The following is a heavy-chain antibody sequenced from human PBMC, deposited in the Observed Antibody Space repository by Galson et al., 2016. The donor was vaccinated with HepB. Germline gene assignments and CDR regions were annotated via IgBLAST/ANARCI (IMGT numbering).Heavy chain of an antibody. CDR1: GYAFGNNG. J-gene: IGHJ4*02. V-gene: IGHV1-18*04. CDR2: ISGFNGNT. D-gene: IGHD1-26*01. CDR3: ARWSGEDYFDF. Sequence: SVKVSCKASGYAFGNNGISWVRQAPGQGLEWMGWISGFNGNTKYAERLQGRVTMTTETATSTAYMEMGSLTSDDTAMYYCARWSGEDYFDFWGQGILVAVSS.